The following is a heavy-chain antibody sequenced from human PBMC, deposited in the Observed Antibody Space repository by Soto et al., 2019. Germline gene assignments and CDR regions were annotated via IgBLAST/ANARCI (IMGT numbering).Heavy chain of an antibody. CDR1: GFTFDDYA. V-gene: IGHV3-9*01. J-gene: IGHJ4*02. Sequence: EVQLVESRGGLVQPGRSLRLSCAASGFTFDDYAMHWVRQAPGKGLEWVSGISWNSGSIGYADSVKGRFTISRDNAKNSLYLQMTSLRAEDTALYYCAKAGSAVTKSPFDYCGQGTLVTVSS. CDR2: ISWNSGSI. CDR3: AKAGSAVTKSPFDY. D-gene: IGHD4-17*01.